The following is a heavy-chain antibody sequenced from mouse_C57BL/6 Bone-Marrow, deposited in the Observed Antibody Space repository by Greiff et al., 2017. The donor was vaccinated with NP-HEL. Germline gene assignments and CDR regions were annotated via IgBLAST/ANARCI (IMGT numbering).Heavy chain of an antibody. Sequence: QVQLQQPGAELVMPGASVKLSCKASGYTFTSYWMHWVKQRPGQGLEWIGEIDPSDSYTNYNQKFKGKSTLTVDKSSSTAYMQLSSLTSEDSAVYYCARWGWYFDVWGTGTTVTVSS. V-gene: IGHV1-69*01. J-gene: IGHJ1*03. CDR2: IDPSDSYT. CDR1: GYTFTSYW. CDR3: ARWGWYFDV.